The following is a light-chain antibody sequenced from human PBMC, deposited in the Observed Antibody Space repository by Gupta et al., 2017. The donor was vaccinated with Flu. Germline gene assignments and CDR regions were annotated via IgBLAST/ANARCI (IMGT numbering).Light chain of an antibody. CDR2: KTS. Sequence: PPTLSASVGDRVTITCRASQSVSYWLAWYQQKPGKAPKLLISKTSNLQSGVPSRFSGSASGTEFTLTISSLQPDDFATYYCQQYNTYSRTFGQGTKVEIK. CDR1: QSVSYW. J-gene: IGKJ1*01. CDR3: QQYNTYSRT. V-gene: IGKV1-5*03.